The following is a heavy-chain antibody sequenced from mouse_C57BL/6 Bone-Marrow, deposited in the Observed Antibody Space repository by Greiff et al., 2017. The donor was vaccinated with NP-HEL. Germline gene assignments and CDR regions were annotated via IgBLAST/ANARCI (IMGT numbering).Heavy chain of an antibody. CDR1: GYTFTSYG. J-gene: IGHJ3*01. CDR3: AREDYDGFAY. Sequence: QVQLQQSGAELARPGASVKLSCKASGYTFTSYGISWVKQRTGQGLEWIGEIYPSSGNTYYNEKFKGKATLTADKSSSTAYMELRSLTSEDSAVYFCAREDYDGFAYWGQGTLVTVSA. V-gene: IGHV1-81*01. D-gene: IGHD2-4*01. CDR2: IYPSSGNT.